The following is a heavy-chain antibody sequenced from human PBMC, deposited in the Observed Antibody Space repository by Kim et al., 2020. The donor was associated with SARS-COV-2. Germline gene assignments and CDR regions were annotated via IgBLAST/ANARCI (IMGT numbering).Heavy chain of an antibody. CDR3: AKDSQGDYYGSGSYWV. V-gene: IGHV3-9*01. CDR2: ISWNSGSI. J-gene: IGHJ4*02. CDR1: GFTFDDYA. Sequence: GGSLRLSCAASGFTFDDYAMHWVRQAPGKGLEWASGISWNSGSIGYADSVKGRFTISRDNAKNSLYLQMNSLRAEDTALYYCAKDSQGDYYGSGSYWVWGQGTLVTVSS. D-gene: IGHD3-10*01.